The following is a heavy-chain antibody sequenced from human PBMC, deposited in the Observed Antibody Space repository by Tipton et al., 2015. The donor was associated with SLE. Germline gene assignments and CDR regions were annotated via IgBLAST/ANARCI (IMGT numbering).Heavy chain of an antibody. D-gene: IGHD3-22*01. J-gene: IGHJ4*02. CDR3: ARRFFDGSGSI. V-gene: IGHV4-30-2*01. CDR2: IYHTGST. Sequence: TLSLTCTVSGGSISSGASSWSWIRQPPGKGLEWMGYIYHTGSTYNNPSLKSRVTISVDRSKNQFSLKLSSVTAADTAVYFCARRFFDGSGSIWGQGTLVTVSS. CDR1: GGSISSGASS.